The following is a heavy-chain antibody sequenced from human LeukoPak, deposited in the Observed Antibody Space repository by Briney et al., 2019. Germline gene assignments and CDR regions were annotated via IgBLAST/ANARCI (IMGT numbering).Heavy chain of an antibody. CDR1: GVSISTYY. CDR3: ARIRDYVFDY. V-gene: IGHV3-11*03. Sequence: LSLTCTLSGVSISTYYWTWTRQAPGKGLEWISYISSSGSYTNYTDSVKGRFTISRDNAKNSLYLHLNSLRAEDTAVYYCARIRDYVFDYWGQGALVTVSS. CDR2: ISSSGSYT. J-gene: IGHJ4*02. D-gene: IGHD3-10*02.